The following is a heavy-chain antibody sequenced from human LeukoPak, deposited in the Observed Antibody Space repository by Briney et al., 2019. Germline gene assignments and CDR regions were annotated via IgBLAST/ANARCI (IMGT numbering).Heavy chain of an antibody. Sequence: ASVKVSCKASGYTFTGYYMHWVRQAPGQGLEWMGWINPNSGGTNYAQKFQGRVTMTRDTSISTAYMELSRLRSDDTAVYYCARRNYQLLPGDYYHYYMDVWGKGTTVTISS. CDR1: GYTFTGYY. J-gene: IGHJ6*03. D-gene: IGHD2-2*01. CDR3: ARRNYQLLPGDYYHYYMDV. CDR2: INPNSGGT. V-gene: IGHV1-2*02.